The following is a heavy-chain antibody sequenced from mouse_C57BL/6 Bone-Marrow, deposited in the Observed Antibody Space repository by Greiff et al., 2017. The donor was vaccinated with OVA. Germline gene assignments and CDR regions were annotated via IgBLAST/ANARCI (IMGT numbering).Heavy chain of an antibody. CDR3: ARGLCSSCDF. Sequence: VQLQESGAELARPGASVKMSCKASGYTITSYTMHWVKQRPGQGLEWIGYINPSSGYTKYNQKFKDKATLTADTYSSTAYLQLSRLTSEDSAVYYYARGLCSSCDFWGRGTTLTVSS. D-gene: IGHD1-1*01. J-gene: IGHJ2*01. V-gene: IGHV1-4*01. CDR1: GYTITSYT. CDR2: INPSSGYT.